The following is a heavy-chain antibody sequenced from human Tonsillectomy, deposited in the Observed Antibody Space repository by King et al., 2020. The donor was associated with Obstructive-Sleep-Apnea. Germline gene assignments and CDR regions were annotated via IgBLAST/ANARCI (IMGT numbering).Heavy chain of an antibody. D-gene: IGHD2-2*01. Sequence: VQLVESGGGVVQPGRTQRLSCAASGFTFSRYGMHWVRQSPGKGLQWVAAIWYDGTNKYYVDSVKGRFTISRDNSKNTLYLQMNSLRVEDTAVYYCAKQRDDFSSTSCPLWYNWFDPWGQGTQVTVSS. CDR1: GFTFSRYG. CDR2: IWYDGTNK. V-gene: IGHV3-33*06. CDR3: AKQRDDFSSTSCPLWYNWFDP. J-gene: IGHJ5*02.